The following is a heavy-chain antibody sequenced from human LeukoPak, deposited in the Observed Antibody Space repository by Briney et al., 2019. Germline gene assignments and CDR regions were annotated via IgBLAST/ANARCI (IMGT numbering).Heavy chain of an antibody. CDR3: ARDSGGRWLQF. D-gene: IGHD5-24*01. J-gene: IGHJ4*02. CDR2: IKQDGSEK. V-gene: IGHV3-7*01. CDR1: GVTFSNYW. Sequence: GGSLRLSCAASGVTFSNYWMTWVRQAPGKGLEWVASIKQDGSEKYYVDSVKGRFTISRDNAKNSLYLQMNSLRAEDTAVYYCARDSGGRWLQFWGQGTLVTVSS.